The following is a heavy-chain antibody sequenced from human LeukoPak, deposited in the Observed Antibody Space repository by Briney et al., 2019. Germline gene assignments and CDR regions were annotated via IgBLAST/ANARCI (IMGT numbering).Heavy chain of an antibody. CDR1: GFTFRSYA. Sequence: GGSLRLSCAASGFTFRSYAMSWVRQAPGKGPEWVSAIGGSGDSTYYADSVKGRFTISRDNSQNTLYLQVNSLRAEDTAVYYCAKGLVPAAIRVVDYWGQGTLVTVSS. CDR2: IGGSGDST. CDR3: AKGLVPAAIRVVDY. J-gene: IGHJ4*02. V-gene: IGHV3-23*01. D-gene: IGHD2-2*01.